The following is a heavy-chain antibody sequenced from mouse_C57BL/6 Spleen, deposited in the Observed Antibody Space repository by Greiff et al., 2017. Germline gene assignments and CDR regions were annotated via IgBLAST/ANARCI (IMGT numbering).Heavy chain of an antibody. V-gene: IGHV1-9*01. CDR3: ARTTYYSNYEFAY. CDR2: ILPGSGST. Sequence: VQRVESGAELMKPGASVKLSCKATGYTFTGYWIEWVKQRPGHGLEWIGEILPGSGSTNYNEKFKGKATFTADTSSNTAYMQLSSLTTEDSAIYYCARTTYYSNYEFAYWGQGTLVTVSA. D-gene: IGHD2-5*01. CDR1: GYTFTGYW. J-gene: IGHJ3*01.